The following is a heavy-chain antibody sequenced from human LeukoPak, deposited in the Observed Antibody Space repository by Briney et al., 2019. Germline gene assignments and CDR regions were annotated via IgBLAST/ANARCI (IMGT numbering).Heavy chain of an antibody. CDR2: ISSSGSTI. CDR3: ARRGGYGDSYWYFDL. CDR1: GFTFSSYE. D-gene: IGHD4-17*01. Sequence: GGSLRLSCAASGFTFSSYEMNWVRQAPGKGREWVSYISSSGSTIYYADSVKGRFTISRDNAKNSLYLQRSSLRAEDTAVYYCARRGGYGDSYWYFDLWGRGTLVTVSS. J-gene: IGHJ2*01. V-gene: IGHV3-48*03.